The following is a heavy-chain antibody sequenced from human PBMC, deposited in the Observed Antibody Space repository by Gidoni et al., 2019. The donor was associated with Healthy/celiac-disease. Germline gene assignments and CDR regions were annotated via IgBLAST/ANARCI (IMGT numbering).Heavy chain of an antibody. D-gene: IGHD2-15*01. CDR2: INPSGGST. J-gene: IGHJ4*02. CDR1: GYTFTSYY. V-gene: IGHV1-46*01. CDR3: ALIMDPVVAATPAFDY. Sequence: QVQLVQSGAEVKKPGASVKVSCKASGYTFTSYYMHWVRQAPGQGLEWMGIINPSGGSTSYAQKFQGRVTMTRDTSTSTVYMELSSLRSEDTAVYYCALIMDPVVAATPAFDYWGQGTLVTVSS.